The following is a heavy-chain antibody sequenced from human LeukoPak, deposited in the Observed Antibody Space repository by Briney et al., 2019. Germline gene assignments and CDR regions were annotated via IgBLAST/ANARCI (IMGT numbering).Heavy chain of an antibody. CDR2: TTSSGRTA. D-gene: IGHD2-21*02. Sequence: GGSLRLSCGASGFTFSRHAMSWVRQAPGKGLEWVSVTTSSGRTAYYGDSVKGRFTMSRDNSKNTLYLQMNSLRPEDTAVYYCAKETGGDDSAYFDHWGQGTLVTVSS. CDR3: AKETGGDDSAYFDH. CDR1: GFTFSRHA. V-gene: IGHV3-23*01. J-gene: IGHJ4*02.